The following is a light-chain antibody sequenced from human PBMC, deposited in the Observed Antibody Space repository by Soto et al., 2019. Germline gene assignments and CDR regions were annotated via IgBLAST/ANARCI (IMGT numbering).Light chain of an antibody. CDR1: QTISNY. CDR2: AAS. CDR3: QQSFITPSIT. V-gene: IGKV1-39*01. Sequence: DIQMTQSPSSLSASVGDRVTITCRASQTISNYLNWYQQQPGKAPKLLIYAASSLQSGVPSRFSGSGSGTDFTLTISSLQPEDFATYYCQQSFITPSITFGQGTRLEIK. J-gene: IGKJ5*01.